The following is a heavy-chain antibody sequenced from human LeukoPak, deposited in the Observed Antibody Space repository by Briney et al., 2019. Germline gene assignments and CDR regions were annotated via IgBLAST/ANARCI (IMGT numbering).Heavy chain of an antibody. Sequence: GSLRLSCAASGFTVSSNYMSWVRQAPGKGLEWVAVISFDGSNKYYADSVEGRFTISRDNSKNTLFLQMHNLRVDDTAMYFCAVVAGRFPPDYWGQGTLVTVSS. CDR1: GFTVSSNY. J-gene: IGHJ4*02. CDR3: AVVAGRFPPDY. CDR2: ISFDGSNK. V-gene: IGHV3-30*03. D-gene: IGHD6-19*01.